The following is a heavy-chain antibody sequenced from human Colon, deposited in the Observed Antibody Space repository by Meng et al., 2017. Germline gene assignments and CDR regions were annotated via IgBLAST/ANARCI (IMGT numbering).Heavy chain of an antibody. J-gene: IGHJ4*02. CDR3: ARGYRGSTYFAY. CDR1: GDSVTTTLSS. CDR2: IYDNGYT. V-gene: IGHV4-30-2*06. D-gene: IGHD3-16*01. Sequence: QLQLQESGSRLVKPSQTLSHTFAVSGDSVTTTLSSWSWIRPSPGKGLEWIGNIYDNGYTYYSPSLRSRVTISVDRSNNQFSLNLNSVTAADTAVYFCARGYRGSTYFAYWGQGILVTVSS.